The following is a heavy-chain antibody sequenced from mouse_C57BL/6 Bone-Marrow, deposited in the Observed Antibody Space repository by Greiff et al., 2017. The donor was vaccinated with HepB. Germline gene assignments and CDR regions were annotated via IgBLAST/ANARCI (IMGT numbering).Heavy chain of an antibody. Sequence: VQLQQPGAELVKPGASVKLSCKASGYTFTSYWMHWVKQRPGQGLEWIGMIHPNSGSTNYNEKFKSKATLTVDKSSSTAYMQLSSLTSEDSAVYYCARRTGYYWYFDVWGTGTTVTVSS. V-gene: IGHV1-64*01. CDR2: IHPNSGST. CDR3: ARRTGYYWYFDV. D-gene: IGHD2-2*01. CDR1: GYTFTSYW. J-gene: IGHJ1*03.